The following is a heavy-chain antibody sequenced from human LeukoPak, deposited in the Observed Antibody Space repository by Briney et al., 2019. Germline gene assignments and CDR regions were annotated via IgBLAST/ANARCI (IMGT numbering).Heavy chain of an antibody. CDR1: GGSISSYY. Sequence: SETLSLTCSVSGGSISSYYWTWIRQPPGKGLEWIGYIYYSGNTNQNPSLKSRVTISVDTSINQFSLKLNSVTAADTAVYYCARGGYRLFDYWGQGTLVTVSS. CDR2: IYYSGNT. V-gene: IGHV4-59*08. D-gene: IGHD5-18*01. CDR3: ARGGYRLFDY. J-gene: IGHJ4*02.